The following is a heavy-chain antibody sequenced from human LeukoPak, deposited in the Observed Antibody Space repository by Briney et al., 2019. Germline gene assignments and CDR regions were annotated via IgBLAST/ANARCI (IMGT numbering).Heavy chain of an antibody. J-gene: IGHJ4*02. D-gene: IGHD6-13*01. Sequence: GGSLRLSCAASGFTFSSYSMNWVRQAPGKGLEWVSSISSSSSYNYYADSVKGRFTISRDNAKNSLYLQMNSLRAEDTAVYYCARGPIAAAGTGGDYWGQGTLVTVSS. CDR2: ISSSSSYN. V-gene: IGHV3-21*01. CDR3: ARGPIAAAGTGGDY. CDR1: GFTFSSYS.